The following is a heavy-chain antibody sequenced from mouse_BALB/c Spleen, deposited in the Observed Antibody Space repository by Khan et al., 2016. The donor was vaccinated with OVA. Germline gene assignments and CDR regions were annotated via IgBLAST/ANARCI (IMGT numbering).Heavy chain of an antibody. Sequence: QVQLQQSGAELARPGASVKMSCKASGYTFTSYTMHWVKQRPGQGLEWIGYINPSTVYTNYNQKFTDKATLTADKSSSTAYMQLSSLTSEDSAVYYCARDFHYYGSRGAMDNWGQGTSVTVSS. D-gene: IGHD1-1*01. CDR2: INPSTVYT. CDR3: ARDFHYYGSRGAMDN. CDR1: GYTFTSYT. V-gene: IGHV1-4*01. J-gene: IGHJ4*01.